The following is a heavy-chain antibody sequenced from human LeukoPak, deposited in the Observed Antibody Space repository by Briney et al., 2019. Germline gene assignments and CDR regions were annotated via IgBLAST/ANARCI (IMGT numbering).Heavy chain of an antibody. Sequence: GGSLRLSCAASGFTFSSHWMHWVRQAPGKGLVWVSSINSDGSRTSYADSVKGRFTISRDNAKNTLYLQMNSLRAEDTAVYYCARDIWNQNWFDPWGQGTLVTVSS. CDR3: ARDIWNQNWFDP. J-gene: IGHJ5*02. D-gene: IGHD1-1*01. CDR1: GFTFSSHW. CDR2: INSDGSRT. V-gene: IGHV3-74*01.